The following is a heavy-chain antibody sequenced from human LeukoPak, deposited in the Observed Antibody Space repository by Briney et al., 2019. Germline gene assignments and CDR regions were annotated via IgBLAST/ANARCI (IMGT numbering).Heavy chain of an antibody. CDR3: ARHDYGDRPDFDY. Sequence: SETLSLTCTVSGGSISSYYWSWIRQPPGKGLEWIGYIYYSGGTNYNPSLKSRVTISVDTSKNQFSLKLSSVTAADTAVYYCARHDYGDRPDFDYWGQGTLVTVSS. CDR2: IYYSGGT. D-gene: IGHD4-17*01. CDR1: GGSISSYY. J-gene: IGHJ4*02. V-gene: IGHV4-59*08.